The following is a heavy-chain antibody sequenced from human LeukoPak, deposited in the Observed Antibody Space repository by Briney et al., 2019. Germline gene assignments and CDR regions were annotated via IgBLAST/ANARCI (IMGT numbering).Heavy chain of an antibody. CDR3: ARRVAVARRDAFDI. CDR1: GYTFTSYG. CDR2: ISSYNGNT. Sequence: ASVKVSCKASGYTFTSYGISWVRQAPGQGLEWMGCISSYNGNTNYAQKLQGRVTMSTDTSPGTAYMELRSLRSDDTAVYYCARRVAVARRDAFDIWGQGTMVTVSS. D-gene: IGHD6-19*01. J-gene: IGHJ3*02. V-gene: IGHV1-18*01.